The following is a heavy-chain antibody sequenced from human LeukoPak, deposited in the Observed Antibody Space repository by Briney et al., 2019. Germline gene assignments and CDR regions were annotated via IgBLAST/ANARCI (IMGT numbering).Heavy chain of an antibody. CDR3: VRVLTVTFDS. V-gene: IGHV3-33*01. Sequence: SGTSLRLSCAASGFTFTTYDMHWVRQAPGKGLEWVALVWSDGNGKFYADSVKGRFTISRDNSKNTLYLQMNSLRAEDTAVYYCVRVLTVTFDSWGQGTLVTVSS. D-gene: IGHD4-17*01. CDR1: GFTFTTYD. CDR2: VWSDGNGK. J-gene: IGHJ4*02.